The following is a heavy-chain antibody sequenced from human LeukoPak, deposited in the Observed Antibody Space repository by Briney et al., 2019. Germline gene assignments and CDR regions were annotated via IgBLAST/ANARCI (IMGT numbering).Heavy chain of an antibody. D-gene: IGHD5/OR15-5a*01. J-gene: IGHJ3*02. V-gene: IGHV3-74*01. CDR2: INSDGSST. CDR3: AREGVYVPEEAFDI. Sequence: GGXLRLSCAASGFTFSSYWMHWVRQAPGKGLVWVSRINSDGSSTSYADSVKGRFTISRDNAKNTLYLQMNSLRAEDTAVYYCAREGVYVPEEAFDIWGQGTMVTVSS. CDR1: GFTFSSYW.